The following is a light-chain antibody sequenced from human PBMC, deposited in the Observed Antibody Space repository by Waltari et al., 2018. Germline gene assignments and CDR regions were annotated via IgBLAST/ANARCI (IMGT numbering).Light chain of an antibody. J-gene: IGKJ1*01. CDR3: QQYYSTPVT. CDR2: WAS. V-gene: IGKV4-1*01. CDR1: QSLLYSYTNKNY. Sequence: DIVMTQSPDSLTVSLGARATINCKSTQSLLYSYTNKNYLAWYQQKPGQSPKLLIYWASTRDSGVPDRFSGSGSGTDFTLTISSLQAEDVAVYYCQQYYSTPVTFGQGTKVEMK.